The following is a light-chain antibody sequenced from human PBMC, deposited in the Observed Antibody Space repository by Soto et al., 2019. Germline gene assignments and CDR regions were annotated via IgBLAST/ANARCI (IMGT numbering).Light chain of an antibody. CDR3: LLYYGGAHLV. Sequence: QSALIQPPSVSGSPGQSVTISCTGTSSDVGSYDYVSWYQQHPGTVPEPMIYNVNTQPSGVPDRFSGSKSGNTASMTISGLQAEDEAEYYCLLYYGGAHLVFGGGTQLTVL. CDR1: SSDVGSYDY. V-gene: IGLV2-11*01. J-gene: IGLJ3*02. CDR2: NVN.